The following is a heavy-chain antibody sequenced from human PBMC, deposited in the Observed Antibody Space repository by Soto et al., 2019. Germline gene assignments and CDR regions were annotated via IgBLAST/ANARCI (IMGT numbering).Heavy chain of an antibody. D-gene: IGHD3-10*01. CDR3: ARGGWFGELLPRYYYYGMDV. J-gene: IGHJ6*02. CDR2: ISSSSSYI. Sequence: PGGSLRLSCAASGFTFSSYSMNWVRQAPGKGLEWVSSISSSSSYIYYADSVKGRFTISRDNAKNSLYLQMNSLRAEDTAVYYCARGGWFGELLPRYYYYGMDVWGQGTTVTVSS. CDR1: GFTFSSYS. V-gene: IGHV3-21*01.